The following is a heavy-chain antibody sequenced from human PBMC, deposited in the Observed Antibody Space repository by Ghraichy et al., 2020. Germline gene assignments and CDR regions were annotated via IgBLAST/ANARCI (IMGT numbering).Heavy chain of an antibody. D-gene: IGHD1-26*01. V-gene: IGHV5-51*01. CDR3: ARQGWEPVNPTVNWFDP. CDR2: IYPGDSDT. J-gene: IGHJ5*02. Sequence: GGSLRLSCKGSGYSFTSYWIGWVRQMPGKGLEWMGIIYPGDSDTRYSPSFQGQVTISADKSISTAYLQWSSLKASDTAMYYCARQGWEPVNPTVNWFDPWGQGTLVTVSS. CDR1: GYSFTSYW.